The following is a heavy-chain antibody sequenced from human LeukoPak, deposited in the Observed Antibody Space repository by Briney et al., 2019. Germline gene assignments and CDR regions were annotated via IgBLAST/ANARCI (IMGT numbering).Heavy chain of an antibody. Sequence: ASVKVSCKASGGTFSSYAISWVRQAPGQGLEWMGRIIPILGIANYAQKFQGRVTITADKSTSTAYMELSSLRSEDTAVYYCARDRPFSGYDYSRDTFDYWGQGTLVTVSS. CDR1: GGTFSSYA. CDR2: IIPILGIA. V-gene: IGHV1-69*04. J-gene: IGHJ4*02. CDR3: ARDRPFSGYDYSRDTFDY. D-gene: IGHD5-12*01.